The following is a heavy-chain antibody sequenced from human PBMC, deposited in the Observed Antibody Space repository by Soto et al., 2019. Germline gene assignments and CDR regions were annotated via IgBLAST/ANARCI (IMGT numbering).Heavy chain of an antibody. CDR2: IKSKNDGGAA. CDR3: VEGWNDF. Sequence: EVQVVESGGDLVEPGGSLRLCCVTSGFMFSSAWMSWVRQGPGKGLEWVARIKSKNDGGAADYAAPVNGRFSISRVDSKSTVYLQMNSLRAEDTALYYCVEGWNDFWGQGTLVTVSS. CDR1: GFMFSSAW. D-gene: IGHD1-1*01. J-gene: IGHJ4*02. V-gene: IGHV3-15*01.